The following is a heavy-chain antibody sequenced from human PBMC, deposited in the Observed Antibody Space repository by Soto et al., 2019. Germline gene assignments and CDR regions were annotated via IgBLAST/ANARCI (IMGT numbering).Heavy chain of an antibody. V-gene: IGHV2-5*02. CDR2: IYWDDDK. Sequence: QITLKESGPTLVKPTQTLTLTCTFSGFSLSTSGVGVGWIRQPPGKALEWLALIYWDDDKRYSPSLKSRLTITKDTSKNQVVLTMTNMDPVDTATYYCVHSPPGDTRIRRYFDQWGQGTLITVSS. CDR1: GFSLSTSGVG. D-gene: IGHD1-26*01. CDR3: VHSPPGDTRIRRYFDQ. J-gene: IGHJ4*02.